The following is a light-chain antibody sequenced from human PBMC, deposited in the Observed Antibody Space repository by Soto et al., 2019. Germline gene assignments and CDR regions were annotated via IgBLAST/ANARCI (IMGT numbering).Light chain of an antibody. Sequence: QSVLTQPASLAGSPGHSITISCTGTSSDVGGYNYVSWYQQYPGKAPKLMIHDVSNRPSGVSNRFSGSKSGNTASLTISGLQAEDEDDYPCSSFTSISTYVFGTGTKLTDL. CDR2: DVS. CDR1: SSDVGGYNY. J-gene: IGLJ1*01. V-gene: IGLV2-14*01. CDR3: SSFTSISTYV.